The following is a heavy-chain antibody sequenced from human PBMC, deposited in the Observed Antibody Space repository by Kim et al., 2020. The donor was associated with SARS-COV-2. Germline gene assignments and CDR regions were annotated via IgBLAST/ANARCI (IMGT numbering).Heavy chain of an antibody. J-gene: IGHJ5*01. D-gene: IGHD2-2*02. CDR1: GGSIISSSYY. V-gene: IGHV4-39*01. Sequence: SETLSLTCLVSGGSIISSSYYWGWMRQPPGKGLEWIASIYYTGSTYYNPSLKSRVTISVDTSKNQFSLKLTSVIAADTAVYYCVRTAYCSSATCYRGWVDSWGQGTLVTVSS. CDR3: VRTAYCSSATCYRGWVDS. CDR2: IYYTGST.